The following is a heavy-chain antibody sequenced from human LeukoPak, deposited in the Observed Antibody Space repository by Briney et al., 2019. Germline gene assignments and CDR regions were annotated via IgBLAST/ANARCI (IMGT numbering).Heavy chain of an antibody. CDR2: IIPILGIA. J-gene: IGHJ4*02. V-gene: IGHV1-69*04. D-gene: IGHD3-22*01. Sequence: SVKVSCKASGGTFNSYTISWVRQAPGQGLEWMGRIIPILGIANYAQKFQGRVTITADKSTSTAYMELSSLRSEDTAVYYCARDPSHDSSGYYLDYWGQGTLVTVSS. CDR1: GGTFNSYT. CDR3: ARDPSHDSSGYYLDY.